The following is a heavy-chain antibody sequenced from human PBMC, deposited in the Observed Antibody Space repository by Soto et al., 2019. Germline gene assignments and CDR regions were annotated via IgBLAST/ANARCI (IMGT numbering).Heavy chain of an antibody. V-gene: IGHV1-18*01. CDR2: ISAYDGQT. CDR3: ARVWYYDSSGYYAFDY. D-gene: IGHD3-22*01. Sequence: KVSCKASEGTFSSYAISWVRQAPGQGLEWMGWISAYDGQTNYTKKFQGRVTMTTDTSSSTAYMELRSLRSDDTAVYYCARVWYYDSSGYYAFDYWGLGTLVTVSS. J-gene: IGHJ4*02. CDR1: EGTFSSYA.